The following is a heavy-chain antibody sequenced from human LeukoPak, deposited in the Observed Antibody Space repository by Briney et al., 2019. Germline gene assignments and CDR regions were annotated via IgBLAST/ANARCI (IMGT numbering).Heavy chain of an antibody. CDR3: ARDGLERFWSGYYTGCWFDP. J-gene: IGHJ5*02. V-gene: IGHV3-48*01. CDR2: ISSSSSTI. D-gene: IGHD3-3*01. Sequence: PGGSLRLSCAASGFTFSSYSMNWVRQAPGKGLEWVSYISSSSSTIYYADSVKGRFTISRDNAKNSLYLQMNSLRAEDTAVYYCARDGLERFWSGYYTGCWFDPWGQGTLVTVSS. CDR1: GFTFSSYS.